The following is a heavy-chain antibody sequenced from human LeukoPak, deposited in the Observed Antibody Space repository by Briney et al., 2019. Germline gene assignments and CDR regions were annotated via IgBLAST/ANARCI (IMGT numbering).Heavy chain of an antibody. CDR1: GYTFSGDY. CDR2: IRSNSEDI. CDR3: AREPKLVIREFDY. Sequence: ASVKVSCKASGYTFSGDYMHWVRQAPGQGLEWMGRIRSNSEDIQYAQKFQGRVTMTWDTSTSTAYMELTRLTSDDTAVYYCAREPKLVIREFDYWGQGTLVTVSS. V-gene: IGHV1-2*06. D-gene: IGHD6-13*01. J-gene: IGHJ4*02.